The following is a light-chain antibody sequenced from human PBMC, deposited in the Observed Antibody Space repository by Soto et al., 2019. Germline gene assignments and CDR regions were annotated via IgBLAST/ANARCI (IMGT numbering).Light chain of an antibody. CDR3: RQRATWPPT. CDR1: QSISSF. Sequence: ETVLTQSPATLSLSPGEIATLSCRASQSISSFLAWYQQKPGQAPRLLIYDASQKPTGIPARFSGSGLGSDCSLTGSILLPEEFAFYFCRQRATWPPTLGQGTKLDLK. J-gene: IGKJ2*01. V-gene: IGKV3D-11*02. CDR2: DAS.